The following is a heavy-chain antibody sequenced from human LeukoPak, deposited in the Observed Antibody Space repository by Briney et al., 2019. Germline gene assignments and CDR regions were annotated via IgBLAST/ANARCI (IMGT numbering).Heavy chain of an antibody. CDR1: GGTFRSDE. D-gene: IGHD5-24*01. CDR3: AGRDGYKFYFDS. Sequence: ASVKVSCKSSGGTFRSDEISWVRQAPGQGLEWMGGIIPIFGTPNYAQKFQGRVTITADESTSTVYMELSSLQSEDSAVYFCAGRDGYKFYFDSWGRGTLVTVSS. J-gene: IGHJ4*02. CDR2: IIPIFGTP. V-gene: IGHV1-69*13.